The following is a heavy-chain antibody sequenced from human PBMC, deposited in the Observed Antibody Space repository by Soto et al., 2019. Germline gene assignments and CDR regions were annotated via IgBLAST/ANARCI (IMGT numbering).Heavy chain of an antibody. D-gene: IGHD3-22*01. CDR3: ATRSDYYDSSGYYPTYYYYGMDV. Sequence: PGESLKISCKGSGYSFTSYWIGWVRQMPGEGLEWMGIIYPGDSDTRYSPSFQGQVTISADKSISTAYLQWSSLKASDTAMYYCATRSDYYDSSGYYPTYYYYGMDVWGQGTTVTVAS. CDR2: IYPGDSDT. CDR1: GYSFTSYW. J-gene: IGHJ6*02. V-gene: IGHV5-51*01.